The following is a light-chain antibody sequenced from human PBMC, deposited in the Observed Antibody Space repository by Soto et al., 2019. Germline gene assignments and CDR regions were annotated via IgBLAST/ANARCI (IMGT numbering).Light chain of an antibody. CDR3: QQLHSYPRT. Sequence: DIQLTQSPSFLSASVGDRVTIACRASQGISTYLAWYQQKAGKAPKLLIYAASTLQSGVPSRFSGSGSGTGFSLTISSLQPEDFATFYCQQLHSYPRTFGQGTKLEIK. J-gene: IGKJ2*01. V-gene: IGKV1-9*01. CDR1: QGISTY. CDR2: AAS.